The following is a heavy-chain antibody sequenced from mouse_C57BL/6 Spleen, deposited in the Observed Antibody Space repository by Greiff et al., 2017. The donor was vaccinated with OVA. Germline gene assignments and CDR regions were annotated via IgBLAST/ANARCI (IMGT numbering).Heavy chain of an antibody. V-gene: IGHV5-17*01. CDR3: ARGDYDYDGGYYFDY. CDR2: ISSGSSTI. J-gene: IGHJ2*01. Sequence: EVKVVESGGGLVKPGGSLKLSCAASGFTFSDYGMHWVRQAPEKGLEWVAYISSGSSTIYYADTVKGRFTISRDNAKNTLFLQMTSLRSEDTAMYYCARGDYDYDGGYYFDYWGQGTTLTVSS. D-gene: IGHD2-4*01. CDR1: GFTFSDYG.